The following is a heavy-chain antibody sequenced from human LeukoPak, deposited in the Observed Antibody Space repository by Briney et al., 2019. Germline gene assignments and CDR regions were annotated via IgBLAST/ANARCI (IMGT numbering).Heavy chain of an antibody. CDR2: ISGSGGST. J-gene: IGHJ5*02. CDR1: GFTFRTYA. D-gene: IGHD3-10*01. Sequence: GGSLRLSCAASGFTFRTYAMSWVRQAPGKGLEWVSAISGSGGSTYYADSVRGRFTIFRDNSKNTLYLQMNSLRAEDTAVYCCARVFGSGSYSSEPNWFDPWGQGTLVTVSS. CDR3: ARVFGSGSYSSEPNWFDP. V-gene: IGHV3-23*01.